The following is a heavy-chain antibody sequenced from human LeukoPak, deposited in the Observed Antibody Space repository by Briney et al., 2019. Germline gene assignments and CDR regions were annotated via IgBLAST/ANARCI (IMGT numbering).Heavy chain of an antibody. CDR1: GYTFTSYD. J-gene: IGHJ6*02. CDR2: MNPNSGNT. CDR3: ARDPYYDSSGYYDYYYGMDV. Sequence: ASVKVSCKASGYTFTSYDINWVRQATGQGLEWMGWMNPNSGNTGYAQKFQGRVTMTRNTSISTAYMELSSLRSEDTAVYYCARDPYYDSSGYYDYYYGMDVWGQGTTVTVSS. V-gene: IGHV1-8*01. D-gene: IGHD3-22*01.